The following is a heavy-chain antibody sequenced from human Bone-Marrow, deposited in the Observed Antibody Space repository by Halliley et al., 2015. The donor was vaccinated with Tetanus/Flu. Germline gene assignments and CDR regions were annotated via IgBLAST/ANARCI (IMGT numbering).Heavy chain of an antibody. J-gene: IGHJ4*02. CDR2: IYPSGIT. D-gene: IGHD1-26*01. CDR3: ARGVGFYFDS. Sequence: KGLEWIGEIYPSGITNYTPSLESRVTISIDRPKNQFSLELNSVTAADTAEYYCARGVGFYFDSWGQGALVAVSS. V-gene: IGHV4-4*02.